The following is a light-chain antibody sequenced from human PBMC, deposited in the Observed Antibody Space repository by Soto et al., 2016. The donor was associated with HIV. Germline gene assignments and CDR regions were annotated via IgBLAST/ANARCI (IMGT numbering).Light chain of an antibody. CDR2: AAS. Sequence: DIQMTQSPSSLSASVGDRVTITCRASQDISNSLAWYQQKPGKGPKALIYAASTLQSGVPSRFSGSGSGTDFTLTISSLQPEDVATYYCQNYNSVLYTFGQGTKLQIK. CDR3: QNYNSVLYT. J-gene: IGKJ2*01. CDR1: QDISNS. V-gene: IGKV1-27*01.